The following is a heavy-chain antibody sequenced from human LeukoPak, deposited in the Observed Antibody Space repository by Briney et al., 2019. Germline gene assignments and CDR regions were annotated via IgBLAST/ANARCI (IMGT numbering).Heavy chain of an antibody. CDR2: INPNGGGT. D-gene: IGHD1-14*01. V-gene: IGHV1-2*02. CDR3: AGGITGGDY. CDR1: GYTFTDYY. J-gene: IGHJ4*02. Sequence: ASVKVSSKASGYTFTDYYIHWVRQAPGQGLEWMGWINPNGGGTNYAQKFQGRVTVTRDTSINTAYMELSSLRSDDTALYYCAGGITGGDYWGQGTLVTVSS.